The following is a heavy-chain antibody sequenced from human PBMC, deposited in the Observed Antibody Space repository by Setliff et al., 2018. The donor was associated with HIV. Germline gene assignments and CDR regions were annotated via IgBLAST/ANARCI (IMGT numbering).Heavy chain of an antibody. D-gene: IGHD6-13*01. CDR3: ARTLAAAGPGYYYSYYMDV. CDR2: IYYTGST. J-gene: IGHJ6*03. CDR1: GGSISNDY. V-gene: IGHV4-59*01. Sequence: SETLSLTCTVSGGSISNDYWHWIRQSPGRGLEWIGYIYYTGSTNYNPSLKSRVAMSVDSSNHQFSLKLTSVTPADTAVYYCARTLAAAGPGYYYSYYMDVWGKGTTVTVSS.